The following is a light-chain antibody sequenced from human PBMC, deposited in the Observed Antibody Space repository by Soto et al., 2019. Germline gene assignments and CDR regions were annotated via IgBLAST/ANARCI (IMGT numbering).Light chain of an antibody. CDR3: QQYGYSPT. Sequence: IVFPQSPCTLALSGWRRSTLSFSAMQSVTSSYLAWYQQKPVQAPRLLIYAASSRATGIPDRFSGSGSGTDFTLTISRLEPEDFAVYYCQQYGYSPTFGGGTKVDIK. CDR2: AAS. V-gene: IGKV3-20*01. J-gene: IGKJ4*01. CDR1: QSVTSSY.